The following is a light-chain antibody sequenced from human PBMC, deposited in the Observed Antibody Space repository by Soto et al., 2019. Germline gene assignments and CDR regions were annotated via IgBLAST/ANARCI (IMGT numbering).Light chain of an antibody. CDR1: RSVRNK. Sequence: TVMTQSPDTLSVSPGERSTLSCMASRSVRNKLAWYQQKSGQAPRLLIYGASTRASGIPTRFSGSGSGTEFTLTISSLQSEDFAVYFCQSYNDWPLTFGGGTKVDIK. CDR3: QSYNDWPLT. J-gene: IGKJ4*01. V-gene: IGKV3D-15*01. CDR2: GAS.